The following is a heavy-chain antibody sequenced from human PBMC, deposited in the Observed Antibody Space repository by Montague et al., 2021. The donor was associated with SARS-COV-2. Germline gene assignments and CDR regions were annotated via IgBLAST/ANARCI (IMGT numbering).Heavy chain of an antibody. CDR1: GDSVSSNSAA. CDR2: TYYRSKWYT. V-gene: IGHV6-1*01. D-gene: IGHD1-1*01. Sequence: CAISGDSVSSNSAAWNWIRQSPSGGLEWLGRTYYRSKWYTDYAPSVKTRITITPDTSNNQFSLRLNSVTPGDTAVYYGAREGTVPGPRGIYFDDWGQGTLVTVSS. CDR3: AREGTVPGPRGIYFDD. J-gene: IGHJ4*02.